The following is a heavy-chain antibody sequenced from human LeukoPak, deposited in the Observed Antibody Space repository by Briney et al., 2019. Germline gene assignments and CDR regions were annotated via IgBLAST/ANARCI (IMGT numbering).Heavy chain of an antibody. J-gene: IGHJ4*02. CDR2: IKQDGGTR. CDR1: GFTFSDTW. V-gene: IGHV3-7*01. D-gene: IGHD3-16*01. CDR3: ARDMKGNFDY. Sequence: GGSLRLSWAARGFTFSDTWMAWVRQAPGKGREWVANIKQDGGTRQYADSVRGRFTISRDNAKNSLYLEMNSLRAEETGLYHCARDMKGNFDYWGQGTLVTVSS.